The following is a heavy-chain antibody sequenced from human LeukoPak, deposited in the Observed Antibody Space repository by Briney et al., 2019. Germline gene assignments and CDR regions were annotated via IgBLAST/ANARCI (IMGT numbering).Heavy chain of an antibody. CDR1: GFTFDNYA. J-gene: IGHJ4*02. V-gene: IGHV3-9*03. CDR3: TRSTGWYNYFDY. D-gene: IGHD6-19*01. Sequence: GGSLRLSCITSGFTFDNYAMHWVRQAPGKGLEWVSGITWNSGSIAYADSVKGRFTISRDNAKNSLYLQMNSLTADDVAFYYCTRSTGWYNYFDYWGQGALVTVSS. CDR2: ITWNSGSI.